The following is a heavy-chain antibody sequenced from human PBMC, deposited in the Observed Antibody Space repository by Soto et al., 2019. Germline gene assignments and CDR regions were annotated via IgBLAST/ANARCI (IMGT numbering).Heavy chain of an antibody. CDR2: IDRDGRAK. D-gene: IGHD5-12*01. CDR1: GFTFSRYW. V-gene: IGHV3-7*01. Sequence: PGGSLRLSCAASGFTFSRYWMTWVRQAPGQGLEWVANIDRDGRAKYYVDSVRGRLTISRDNAKNSLYLQVNSLRPEDTAVYYGARDGSSGDDPHLKYGLDAWGQCTSVTVSS. J-gene: IGHJ6*02. CDR3: ARDGSSGDDPHLKYGLDA.